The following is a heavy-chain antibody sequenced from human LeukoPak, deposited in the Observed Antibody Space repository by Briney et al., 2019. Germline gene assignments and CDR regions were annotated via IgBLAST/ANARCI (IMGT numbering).Heavy chain of an antibody. CDR3: AKAPGLLDFDY. Sequence: GGSLSLSCAACGFTFTNYAMNWVRQAPGKGLEWVSTISVSGGTTYYADSVKGRFTISRDNSKNTLYLQMNSLRAEDTAVYYCAKAPGLLDFDYWGQGALVTVSS. CDR2: ISVSGGTT. D-gene: IGHD2-15*01. V-gene: IGHV3-23*01. J-gene: IGHJ4*02. CDR1: GFTFTNYA.